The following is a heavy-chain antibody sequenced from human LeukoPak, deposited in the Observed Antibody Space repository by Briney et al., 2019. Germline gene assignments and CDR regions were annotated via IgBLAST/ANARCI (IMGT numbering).Heavy chain of an antibody. D-gene: IGHD3-3*01. CDR2: IFHSGST. J-gene: IGHJ4*02. CDR1: GGSMRSNW. CDR3: VRNGYYSVDY. V-gene: IGHV4-4*02. Sequence: SETLSLTCAVSGGSMRSNWWSWVRQSPEKGLEWIAEIFHSGSTNYNPSLKSRVTISIDPSKSQFSLKLSSVTAADTAVYYCVRNGYYSVDYWGQGILVTVSS.